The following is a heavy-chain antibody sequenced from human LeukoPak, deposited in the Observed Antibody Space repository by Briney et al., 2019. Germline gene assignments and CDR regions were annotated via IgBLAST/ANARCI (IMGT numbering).Heavy chain of an antibody. CDR2: ISYDGSNK. D-gene: IGHD5-12*01. J-gene: IGHJ6*04. CDR3: ARDRRDTVATMAGGMDV. Sequence: GGSLRLSCAASGFTFSSYAMHWVRQAPGKGLEWVAVISYDGSNKYYADSVKGRFTISRDNSKNTLYLQMNSLRAEDTAVYYCARDRRDTVATMAGGMDVWGKGTTVTVSS. CDR1: GFTFSSYA. V-gene: IGHV3-30*04.